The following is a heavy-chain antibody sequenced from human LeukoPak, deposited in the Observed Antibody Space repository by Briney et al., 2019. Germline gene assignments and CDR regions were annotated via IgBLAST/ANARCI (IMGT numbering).Heavy chain of an antibody. V-gene: IGHV3-15*01. D-gene: IGHD3-22*01. CDR2: IKSKTDGGTT. J-gene: IGHJ4*02. CDR1: GFTFSNAW. CDR3: TTDYYYDSRGFFDY. Sequence: GGSLRLSCAASGFTFSNAWMSWVRQAPGKGLEWVGRIKSKTDGGTTDYAAPVKGRFTISRDDSKNTLYLQMDSLRTEDTAVYYCTTDYYYDSRGFFDYWGQGTLVTVSS.